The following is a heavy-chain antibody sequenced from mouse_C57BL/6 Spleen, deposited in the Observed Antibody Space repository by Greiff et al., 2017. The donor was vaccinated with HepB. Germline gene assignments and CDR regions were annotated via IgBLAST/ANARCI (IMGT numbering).Heavy chain of an antibody. CDR2: INPSNGGT. V-gene: IGHV1-53*01. J-gene: IGHJ1*03. D-gene: IGHD1-1*01. CDR3: ARAMTTVVDGYFDV. Sequence: VQLQQSGTELVKPGASVKLSCKASGYTFTSYWMHWVKQRPGQGLEWIGNINPSNGGTNYNEKFKSKATLTVDKSSSTAYMQLSSLTSEDSAVFYCARAMTTVVDGYFDVWGTGTTVTVSS. CDR1: GYTFTSYW.